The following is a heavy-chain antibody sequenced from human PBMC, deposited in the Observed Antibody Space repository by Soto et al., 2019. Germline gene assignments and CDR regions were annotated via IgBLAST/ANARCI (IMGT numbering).Heavy chain of an antibody. CDR1: GCTFSSYA. CDR3: AKVRDFWSGYYTSYYYGMDV. Sequence: PGGSLRLSCAASGCTFSSYAMSWVRQAPGKGLEWVSAISGSGGSTYYADSVKGRFTISRDNSKNTLYLQMNSLRAEDTAVYYCAKVRDFWSGYYTSYYYGMDVWGQGTTVTVSS. J-gene: IGHJ6*02. D-gene: IGHD3-3*01. V-gene: IGHV3-23*01. CDR2: ISGSGGST.